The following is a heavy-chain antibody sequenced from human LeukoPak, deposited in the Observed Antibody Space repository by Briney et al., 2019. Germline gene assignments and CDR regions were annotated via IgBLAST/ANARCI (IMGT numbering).Heavy chain of an antibody. CDR1: GFTFSSYA. CDR3: AKAASPNYDFWSGYFWSFDY. V-gene: IGHV3-23*01. D-gene: IGHD3-3*01. Sequence: GGSLRLSCAASGFTFSSYAMSWVRQAPGKGLEWVSAISGSGGSTYYADSVKGRFTISRDNSKNTLYLQMNSLRAEDTAVYYCAKAASPNYDFWSGYFWSFDYWGQGTLVTVSS. CDR2: ISGSGGST. J-gene: IGHJ4*02.